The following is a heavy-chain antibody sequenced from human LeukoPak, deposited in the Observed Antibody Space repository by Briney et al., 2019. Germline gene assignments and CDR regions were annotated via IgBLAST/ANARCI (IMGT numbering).Heavy chain of an antibody. Sequence: ASVKVSCKASGYTFTNYAIHWVRQAPGQRLEWMGWINAGNGNTKYSQKFQDRVTITRDTSASTAYMELSSLRSEDTAVYYCARENSVADLDYWGQGTLVTVS. V-gene: IGHV1-3*01. CDR1: GYTFTNYA. J-gene: IGHJ4*02. CDR3: ARENSVADLDY. D-gene: IGHD6-19*01. CDR2: INAGNGNT.